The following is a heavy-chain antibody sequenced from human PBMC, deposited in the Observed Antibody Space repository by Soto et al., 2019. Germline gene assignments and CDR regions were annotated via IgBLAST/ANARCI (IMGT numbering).Heavy chain of an antibody. D-gene: IGHD3-22*01. CDR3: AKDTSSGYYSNWFDP. CDR1: GFTFSSYG. V-gene: IGHV3-30*18. Sequence: PGGSLRLSCAASGFTFSSYGMHWVRQAPGKGLEWVAVISYDGSNKYYADSVKGRFTISRDNSKYTLYLQMNSLRAEDTAVYYCAKDTSSGYYSNWFDPWGQGTLVTVSS. J-gene: IGHJ5*02. CDR2: ISYDGSNK.